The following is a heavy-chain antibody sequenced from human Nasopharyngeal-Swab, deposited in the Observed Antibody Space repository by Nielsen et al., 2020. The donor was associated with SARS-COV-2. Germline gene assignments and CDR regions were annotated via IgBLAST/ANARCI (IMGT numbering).Heavy chain of an antibody. CDR1: GFTFSSYE. V-gene: IGHV3-48*03. CDR2: ISSSGSTR. J-gene: IGHJ6*02. Sequence: GGSLRLSCAASGFTFSSYEMNWVRQAPGKGLEWVSYISSSGSTRYYADSVKGRFTISRDNAKNSLYLQMNSLRAEDTAVYYCARGDGMDVWGQGTTVTVSS. CDR3: ARGDGMDV.